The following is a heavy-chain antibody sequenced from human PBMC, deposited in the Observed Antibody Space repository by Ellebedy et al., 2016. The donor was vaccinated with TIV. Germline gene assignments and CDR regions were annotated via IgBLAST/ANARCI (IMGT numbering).Heavy chain of an antibody. D-gene: IGHD3-10*01. CDR2: MNPNSGNT. CDR1: GYTFTSYD. V-gene: IGHV1-8*01. Sequence: AASVKVSCKASGYTFTSYDINWVRQATGQGLEWMGWMNPNSGNTGYAQKFQGRVTMTRNTSISTAYMELSSLRSEDTAVYYGAISYYYGSGGGDAFDIWGQGTMVTVSS. J-gene: IGHJ3*02. CDR3: AISYYYGSGGGDAFDI.